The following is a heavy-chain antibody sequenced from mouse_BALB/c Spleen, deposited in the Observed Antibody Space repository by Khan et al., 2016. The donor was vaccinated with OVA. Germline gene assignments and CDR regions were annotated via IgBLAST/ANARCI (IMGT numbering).Heavy chain of an antibody. CDR2: MHFSGRT. CDR1: GFSITSDYS. Sequence: EVKLLESGPDLVEPSQSLSLTCTVTGFSITSDYSWHWIRQFPGNKLEWLGYMHFSGRTNYNPSLKSRISITRDSSRNQFFLQLNSVTTEDSATYYCSILDYDGIDHWGQGTTLTVSS. J-gene: IGHJ2*01. CDR3: SILDYDGIDH. V-gene: IGHV3-1*02. D-gene: IGHD2-4*01.